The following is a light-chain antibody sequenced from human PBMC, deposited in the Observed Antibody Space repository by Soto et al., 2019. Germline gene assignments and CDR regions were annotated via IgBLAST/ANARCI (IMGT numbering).Light chain of an antibody. CDR2: FAS. CDR1: QSVSSN. CDR3: QQYSNWPPT. Sequence: EIVMTQSPATLSVSPGERAILSCRASQSVSSNLAWYQQKPGQAPRLLIYFASTRATGIPARFSGSGSGTEFTLTISSLQSEDFAVFYCQQYSNWPPTFGQGTKVEIK. V-gene: IGKV3-15*01. J-gene: IGKJ1*01.